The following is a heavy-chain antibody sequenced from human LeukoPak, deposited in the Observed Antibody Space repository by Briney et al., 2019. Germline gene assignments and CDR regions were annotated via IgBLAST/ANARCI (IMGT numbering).Heavy chain of an antibody. V-gene: IGHV3-21*01. CDR3: ARGGGAVALYYFDY. CDR2: ISSSSSYI. D-gene: IGHD6-19*01. J-gene: IGHJ4*02. CDR1: EFTFSEYS. Sequence: GGSLRLSCAASEFTFSEYSMNWVRQAPGKGLEWVSSISSSSSYIYYADSVKGRFTISRDNAKNSLYLQMNSLRAEDAAVYYCARGGGAVALYYFDYWGQGTLVTVSS.